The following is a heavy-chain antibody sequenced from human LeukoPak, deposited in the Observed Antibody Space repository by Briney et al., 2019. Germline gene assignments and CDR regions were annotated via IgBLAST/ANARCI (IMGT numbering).Heavy chain of an antibody. V-gene: IGHV3-20*04. J-gene: IGHJ4*02. Sequence: GGSLRLSCAASGFTFDDYGMSWVRQAPGKGLEWVSGINWHGGSTAYADSVKGRFTISRDNAKNSLYLQMNSLRAEDTALYYCARGAALDDYLDYWGQGTLVTVSS. CDR3: ARGAALDDYLDY. CDR2: INWHGGST. CDR1: GFTFDDYG. D-gene: IGHD1-1*01.